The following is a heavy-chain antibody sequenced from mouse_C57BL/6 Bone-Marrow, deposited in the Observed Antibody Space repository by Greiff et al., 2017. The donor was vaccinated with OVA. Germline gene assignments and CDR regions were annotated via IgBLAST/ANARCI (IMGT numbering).Heavy chain of an antibody. Sequence: EVQVVESGGGLVQPGGSLKLSCAASGFTFSDYYMYWVRQTPEKRLEWVAYISNGGGSTYYPDTVKGRFTISRDNTKNTLYLQMSRLKSEDTAMYYCARHAMDYWGQGTSVTVSS. CDR1: GFTFSDYY. V-gene: IGHV5-12*01. J-gene: IGHJ4*01. CDR2: ISNGGGST. CDR3: ARHAMDY.